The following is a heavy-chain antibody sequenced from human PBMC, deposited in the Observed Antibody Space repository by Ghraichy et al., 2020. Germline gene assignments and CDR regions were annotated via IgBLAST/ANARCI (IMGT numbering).Heavy chain of an antibody. J-gene: IGHJ4*02. V-gene: IGHV3-64D*06. Sequence: GGSLRLSCSASGFTFSSYAMNWVRQAPGKGLACVSTISSSADRTYYEDSVKGRFTISRDNSKNTLSLQMSSLRPEDTAVYFCVKGPRWELLPSHFDYWGQGTLVTVSS. CDR1: GFTFSSYA. CDR2: ISSSADRT. D-gene: IGHD1-26*01. CDR3: VKGPRWELLPSHFDY.